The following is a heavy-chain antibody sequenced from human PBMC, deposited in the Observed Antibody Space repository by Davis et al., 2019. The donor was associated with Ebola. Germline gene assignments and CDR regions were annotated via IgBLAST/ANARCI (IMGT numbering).Heavy chain of an antibody. D-gene: IGHD1-26*01. CDR3: ARRRLSFEAIDY. Sequence: MPSETLSLTCTVSGGSIGYYYWGWIRQPPGKGLEWIGSIYHSGSTYYNPSLKSRVTISVDTSKNQFSLKLSSVTAADTAVYYCARRRLSFEAIDYWGQGTLVTVSS. CDR2: IYHSGST. J-gene: IGHJ4*02. V-gene: IGHV4-38-2*02. CDR1: GGSIGYYY.